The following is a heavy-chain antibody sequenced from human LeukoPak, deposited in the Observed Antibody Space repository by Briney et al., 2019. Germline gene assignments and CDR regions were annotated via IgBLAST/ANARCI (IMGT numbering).Heavy chain of an antibody. CDR2: ISSSSSTI. CDR3: ARDRGPDYVWGSVDY. J-gene: IGHJ4*02. CDR1: GFTFSNAW. D-gene: IGHD3-16*01. V-gene: IGHV3-48*01. Sequence: GGSLRLSCAASGFTFSNAWMNWVRQAPGKGLEWGSYISSSSSTIYYADSVKGRFTISRDNAKNSLYLQMNSLRAEDTAVYYCARDRGPDYVWGSVDYWGQGTLVTVSS.